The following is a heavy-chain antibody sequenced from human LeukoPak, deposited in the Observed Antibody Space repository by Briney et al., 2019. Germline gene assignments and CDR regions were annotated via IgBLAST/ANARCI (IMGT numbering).Heavy chain of an antibody. Sequence: GASVKVSCKASGYTFTGYYMHWVRQAPGQGLEWMGWINPNSGGTNYAQKFQGRVNMTRDTSISTAYMELSRLRSDDTAVYYCASDWGLSQLEYCSNTNCYMGAFDIWGQGTMVTVSS. V-gene: IGHV1-2*02. J-gene: IGHJ3*02. CDR3: ASDWGLSQLEYCSNTNCYMGAFDI. D-gene: IGHD2-2*02. CDR2: INPNSGGT. CDR1: GYTFTGYY.